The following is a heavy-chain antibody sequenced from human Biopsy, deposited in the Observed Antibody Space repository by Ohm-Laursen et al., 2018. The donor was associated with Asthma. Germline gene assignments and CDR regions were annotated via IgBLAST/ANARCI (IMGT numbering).Heavy chain of an antibody. D-gene: IGHD3-9*01. J-gene: IGHJ3*01. Sequence: SSVKASCKASGYTFISYAIHWVRQAPGQRLEWMGWINAGNGNTKYSQKVQGRVTITRDTSASTAYMDLSSLRSEDTAVYYCARRYCDFLPGRVNDAFAFWGQGTMVTASS. CDR2: INAGNGNT. V-gene: IGHV1-3*01. CDR3: ARRYCDFLPGRVNDAFAF. CDR1: GYTFISYA.